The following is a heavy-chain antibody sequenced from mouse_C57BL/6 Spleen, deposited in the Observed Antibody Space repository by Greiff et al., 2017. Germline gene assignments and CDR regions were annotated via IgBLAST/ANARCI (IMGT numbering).Heavy chain of an antibody. CDR2: IWRDGST. J-gene: IGHJ1*03. CDR1: GFSLTSYG. CDR3: ARDGGLRRRDWYFDV. Sequence: QVQLQQSGPGLVAPSQSLSITCTVSGFSLTSYGVHWVRQPPGKGLEWLVVIWRDGSTTYNSALKSRLSISKDNSKSQVFLKMNSLQTDDTAMYYGARDGGLRRRDWYFDVWGTGTTVTVSS. D-gene: IGHD2-4*01. V-gene: IGHV2-6*03.